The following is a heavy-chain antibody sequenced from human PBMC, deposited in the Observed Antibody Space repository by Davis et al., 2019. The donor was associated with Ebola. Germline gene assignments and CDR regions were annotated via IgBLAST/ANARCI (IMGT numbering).Heavy chain of an antibody. D-gene: IGHD1-1*01. J-gene: IGHJ3*02. V-gene: IGHV3-9*01. CDR1: GFTFDDYA. CDR3: AKGPTIGI. CDR2: ISWNSGSI. Sequence: PGGSLRLSCAASGFTFDDYAMHWVRQAPGKGLEWVSGISWNSGSIGYADSVKGRFTISRDNAKNSLYLQMNSLRAEDTALYYCAKGPTIGIWGQGTMVTVSS.